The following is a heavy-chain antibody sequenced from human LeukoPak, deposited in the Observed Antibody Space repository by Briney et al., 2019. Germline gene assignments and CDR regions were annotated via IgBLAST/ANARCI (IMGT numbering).Heavy chain of an antibody. CDR2: IKGDGSST. CDR1: GFTFSNYW. Sequence: GGSLRRSCAASGFTFSNYWRHWVRQTPGEGLVCVSLIKGDGSSTTYADSVKGRFTISRDNAKNTVYLQMNSLRAEATAVYYCARGNYHAMDVWGQGTTVTVSS. J-gene: IGHJ6*02. CDR3: ARGNYHAMDV. V-gene: IGHV3-74*01.